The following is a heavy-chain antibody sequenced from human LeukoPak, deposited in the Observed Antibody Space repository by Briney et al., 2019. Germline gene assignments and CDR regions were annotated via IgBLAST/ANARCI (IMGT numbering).Heavy chain of an antibody. J-gene: IGHJ5*02. CDR2: MNPNSGNT. D-gene: IGHD3-10*01. Sequence: ASVKVSCKASGYTFTSYDINWVRQATGRGLEWMGWMNPNSGNTGYAQKFQGRVTMTRNTSISTAYMELSSLRSEDTAVYYCARGYTYYYGSGSSGGFDPWGQGTLVTVSS. CDR3: ARGYTYYYGSGSSGGFDP. CDR1: GYTFTSYD. V-gene: IGHV1-8*01.